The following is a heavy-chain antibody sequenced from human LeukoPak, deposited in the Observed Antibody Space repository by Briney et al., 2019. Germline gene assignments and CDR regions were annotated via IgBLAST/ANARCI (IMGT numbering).Heavy chain of an antibody. J-gene: IGHJ4*02. CDR1: GGTFSSYA. D-gene: IGHD3-22*01. V-gene: IGHV1-69*13. CDR2: IITIFGTA. CDR3: ASLGYYYDSSGYSN. Sequence: ASVKVSCTASGGTFSSYAISWVRQAPGQGLEWMGGIITIFGTANYAQKFQGRVTITADESTSTAYMELSSLRSEDTAVYYCASLGYYYDSSGYSNWGQGTLVTVSS.